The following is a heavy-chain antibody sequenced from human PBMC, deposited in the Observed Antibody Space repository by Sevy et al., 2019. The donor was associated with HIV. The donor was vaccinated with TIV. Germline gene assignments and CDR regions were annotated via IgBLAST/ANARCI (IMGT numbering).Heavy chain of an antibody. CDR3: ARGVGLDC. V-gene: IGHV3-7*01. Sequence: GGSLRLSCAASGFTFSPYWMTWVRQAPGKGLKWVANIRPDGSDKYYVDSEKGRFTISRDNAKNSLYLQMNSRRAEDTAMYYCARGVGLDCWGQGSLVTVSS. J-gene: IGHJ4*02. CDR1: GFTFSPYW. D-gene: IGHD1-26*01. CDR2: IRPDGSDK.